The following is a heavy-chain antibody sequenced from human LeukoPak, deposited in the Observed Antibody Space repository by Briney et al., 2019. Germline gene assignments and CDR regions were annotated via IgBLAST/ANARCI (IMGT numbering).Heavy chain of an antibody. CDR1: GGSFSGYY. CDR3: ARGRYCSGGSCYPDAFDI. D-gene: IGHD2-15*01. V-gene: IGHV4-34*01. Sequence: SETLSLTCAVYGGSFSGYYWSWIRQPPGKGLEWIGEINHSGSTNYNPSLKSRVTISVDTSKNQFSLKLSSVTAADTAVYYCARGRYCSGGSCYPDAFDIWGQGTMVTVSS. CDR2: INHSGST. J-gene: IGHJ3*02.